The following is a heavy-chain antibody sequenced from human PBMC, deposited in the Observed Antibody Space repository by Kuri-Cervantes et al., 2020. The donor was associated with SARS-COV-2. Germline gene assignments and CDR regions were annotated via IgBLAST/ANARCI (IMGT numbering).Heavy chain of an antibody. CDR3: ARDRYSSSSPYYMDV. D-gene: IGHD6-6*01. CDR2: INPSGGST. CDR1: GYTFTSYY. J-gene: IGHJ6*03. Sequence: ASVKVSCKASGYTFTSYYMHWVRQAPGQGLEWMGIINPSGGSTSYARKFQGRVTMTRDTSTSTVYMELSSLRSEDTAVYYCARDRYSSSSPYYMDVWGKGTTVTVSS. V-gene: IGHV1-46*03.